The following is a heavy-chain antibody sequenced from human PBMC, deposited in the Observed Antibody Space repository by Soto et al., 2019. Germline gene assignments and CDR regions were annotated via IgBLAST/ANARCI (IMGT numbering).Heavy chain of an antibody. CDR3: ARERRGSYGYYYGMDV. Sequence: SVKVSCKASGGTFSSYAISWVRQAPGQGLEWMGGIIPIFGTANYAQKFQGRVTITADESTSTAYMELNSLRSEDTAVYYCARERRGSYGYYYGMDVWGQGTTVTVSS. CDR2: IIPIFGTA. CDR1: GGTFSSYA. V-gene: IGHV1-69*13. D-gene: IGHD5-18*01. J-gene: IGHJ6*02.